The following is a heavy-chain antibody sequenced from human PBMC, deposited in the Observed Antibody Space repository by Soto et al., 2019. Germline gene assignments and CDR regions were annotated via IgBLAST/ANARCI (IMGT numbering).Heavy chain of an antibody. CDR3: AKRRDVDSRGDFYDF. V-gene: IGHV3-23*01. Sequence: SCAACPLRLSNYAMSWVRQAPGQEMERVPGLGGSGTSAYYADSGKGPLDFSSDNSANTGFLSLKNQSADDTAVQFLAKRRDVDSRGDFYDFWGQRTLVSVSS. D-gene: IGHD3-22*01. CDR1: PLRLSNYA. CDR2: LGGSGTSA. J-gene: IGHJ4*02.